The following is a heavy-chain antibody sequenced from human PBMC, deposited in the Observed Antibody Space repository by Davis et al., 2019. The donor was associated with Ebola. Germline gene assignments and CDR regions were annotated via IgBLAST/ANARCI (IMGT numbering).Heavy chain of an antibody. CDR2: IKQDGSEK. V-gene: IGHV3-7*01. CDR1: GFTFSSYA. D-gene: IGHD3-10*01. Sequence: GESLKISCAASGFTFSSYAMHWVRQAPGKGLEWVANIKQDGSEKYYVDSVKGRFTISRDNAKNSLYLQMNSLRAEDTAVYYCARVRRATYYYGSGSWYYYGMDVWGQGTTVTVSS. CDR3: ARVRRATYYYGSGSWYYYGMDV. J-gene: IGHJ6*02.